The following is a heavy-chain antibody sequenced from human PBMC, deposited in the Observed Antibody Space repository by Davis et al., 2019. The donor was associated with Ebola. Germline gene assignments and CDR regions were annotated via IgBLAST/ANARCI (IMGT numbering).Heavy chain of an antibody. CDR3: ARHREGGVVATISFDYYGMDV. Sequence: GGSLRLSCKASGYSFTGYWIGWVRQLPGKGLEWMGIMYPGDPETRYNPSFEGHVTISADKSISTVYLQWSSLKASDTAMYYCARHREGGVVATISFDYYGMDVWGQGTTVTVSS. D-gene: IGHD5-12*01. V-gene: IGHV5-51*01. J-gene: IGHJ6*02. CDR1: GYSFTGYW. CDR2: MYPGDPET.